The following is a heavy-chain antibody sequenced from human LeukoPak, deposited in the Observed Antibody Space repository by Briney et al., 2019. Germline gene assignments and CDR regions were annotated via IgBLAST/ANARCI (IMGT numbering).Heavy chain of an antibody. J-gene: IGHJ3*01. CDR3: ARGARPACYFDSTVIDAFDF. Sequence: SQTLSLTCVISGDRVSSTSAWNWIRQSPSRGLEWLGRTYYRSKWFHDYADTVNGRIVITPDIAKNQFSLQLNSVTPDDTAVYYCARGARPACYFDSTVIDAFDFWGHGTMVIVSS. D-gene: IGHD3-9*01. CDR1: GDRVSSTSA. CDR2: TYYRSKWFH. V-gene: IGHV6-1*01.